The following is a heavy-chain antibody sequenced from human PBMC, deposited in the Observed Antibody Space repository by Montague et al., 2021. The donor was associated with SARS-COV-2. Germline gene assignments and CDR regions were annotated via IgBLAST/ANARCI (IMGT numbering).Heavy chain of an antibody. CDR2: IFYNGDT. J-gene: IGHJ3*02. Sequence: TLSLTCTVSGGSISGYYWTWIRQPPGKGLEWIGYIFYNGDTNYNPSLKSRVSISVDTSKNQFSLKLTAVTAADTAVYYCARTPGQIAGDAFDIWGQGTMVTVSS. V-gene: IGHV4-59*08. D-gene: IGHD2-21*01. CDR3: ARTPGQIAGDAFDI. CDR1: GGSISGYY.